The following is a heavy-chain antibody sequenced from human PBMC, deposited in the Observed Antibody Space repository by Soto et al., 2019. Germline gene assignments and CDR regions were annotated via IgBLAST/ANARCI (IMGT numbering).Heavy chain of an antibody. CDR3: ASRGAMVREGPLRYYYMDV. V-gene: IGHV1-46*03. D-gene: IGHD3-10*01. CDR1: GYTLTSYY. Sequence: GASVKVSCTESGYTLTSYYMHWVRQAPGQGLEWMGIINPSGGSTSYAQKFQGRVTMTRDTSTSTVYMELSSLRSEDTAVYYCASRGAMVREGPLRYYYMDVWGKGTTVTVSS. J-gene: IGHJ6*03. CDR2: INPSGGST.